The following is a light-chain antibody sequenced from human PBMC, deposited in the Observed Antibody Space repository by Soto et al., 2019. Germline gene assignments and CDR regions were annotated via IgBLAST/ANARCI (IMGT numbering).Light chain of an antibody. V-gene: IGKV3-20*01. Sequence: EIVLTQSPGTLSLSPGERATLSCRASQSVSSSYLAWYQQKPGQAPRLLIYGASSRATGIPDRFSGSGSGTDFPLTISRLEPEDFAVYYCQQYGSSPYTFGQVTKLEIK. CDR3: QQYGSSPYT. J-gene: IGKJ2*01. CDR2: GAS. CDR1: QSVSSSY.